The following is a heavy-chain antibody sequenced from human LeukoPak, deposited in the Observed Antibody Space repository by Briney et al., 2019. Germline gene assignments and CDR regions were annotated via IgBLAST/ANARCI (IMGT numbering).Heavy chain of an antibody. Sequence: ASVKVSCKASGYTFTSYGISWVRQAPGQGLEWMGWISAYNGNTNYAQNLQGRVTMTTDTSTSTAYMELRSLRSDDTAVYYCARSLGYCSSTSCYTPFDYWGQGTLVTVSS. V-gene: IGHV1-18*01. J-gene: IGHJ4*02. D-gene: IGHD2-2*02. CDR2: ISAYNGNT. CDR1: GYTFTSYG. CDR3: ARSLGYCSSTSCYTPFDY.